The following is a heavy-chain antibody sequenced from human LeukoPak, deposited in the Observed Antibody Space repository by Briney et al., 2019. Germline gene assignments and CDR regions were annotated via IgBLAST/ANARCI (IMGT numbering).Heavy chain of an antibody. CDR3: AKAPPNILGATGFDY. CDR1: GFTFSSYA. J-gene: IGHJ4*02. D-gene: IGHD1-26*01. Sequence: PGGSLRLSCAACGFTFSSYAMSWVRQAPGKGMEWVSTISGSGGSTYYADSVKGRFTISRDNSKNTLYLQMNSLRAEDTAVYYCAKAPPNILGATGFDYWGQGTLVTVSS. CDR2: ISGSGGST. V-gene: IGHV3-23*01.